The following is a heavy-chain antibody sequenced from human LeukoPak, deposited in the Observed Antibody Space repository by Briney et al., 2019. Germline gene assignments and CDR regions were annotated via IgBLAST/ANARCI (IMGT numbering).Heavy chain of an antibody. CDR3: ARIVVVPAANDFDY. CDR1: GFTFSSYG. CDR2: IRYDGSNK. Sequence: GGSLRLSCAASGFTFSSYGMHWVRQAPDKGLELVAFIRYDGSNKYYADSVKGRFTISRDNSKNTLYLQMNSLRAEDTAVYYCARIVVVPAANDFDYWGQGTLVTVSS. J-gene: IGHJ4*02. D-gene: IGHD2-2*01. V-gene: IGHV3-30*02.